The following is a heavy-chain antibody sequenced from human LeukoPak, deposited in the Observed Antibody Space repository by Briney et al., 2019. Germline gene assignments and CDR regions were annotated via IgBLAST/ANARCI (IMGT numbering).Heavy chain of an antibody. J-gene: IGHJ4*02. CDR3: ARERELLWFGELGN. CDR1: GYTFTSYD. Sequence: ASVKVSCKASGYTFTSYDINWVRRATGQGLEWMGWMNPNSGNTGYAQKFQGRVTMTRNTSISTAYMELSSLRSEDTAVYYCARERELLWFGELGNWGQGTLVTVSS. D-gene: IGHD3-10*01. CDR2: MNPNSGNT. V-gene: IGHV1-8*01.